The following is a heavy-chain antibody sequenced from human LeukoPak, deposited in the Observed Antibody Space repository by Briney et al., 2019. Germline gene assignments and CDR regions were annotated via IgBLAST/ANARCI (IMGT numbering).Heavy chain of an antibody. CDR2: INPNSGGT. CDR3: ASEVGSSGYYYNY. Sequence: ASVKVSCKASGYTFTGYYMHWVRQAPGQGLEWMGWINPNSGGTNYAQKFQGRVTMTRDTSISTAYIELSRLRSDDTGVYYCASEVGSSGYYYNYWGQGTLVTVS. D-gene: IGHD3-22*01. CDR1: GYTFTGYY. V-gene: IGHV1-2*02. J-gene: IGHJ4*02.